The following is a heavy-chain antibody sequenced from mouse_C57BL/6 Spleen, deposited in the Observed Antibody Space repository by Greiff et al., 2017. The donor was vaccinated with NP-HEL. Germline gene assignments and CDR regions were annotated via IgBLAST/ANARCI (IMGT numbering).Heavy chain of an antibody. D-gene: IGHD1-1*01. Sequence: VQLQESGPELVKPGASVKISCKASGYAFSSSWMNWVKQRPGKGLEWIGRIYPGDGDTNYNGKFKGKATLTADKSSSTAYMQLSSLTSEDSAVYFCARGATVVADAMDYWGQGTSVTVSS. J-gene: IGHJ4*01. V-gene: IGHV1-82*01. CDR1: GYAFSSSW. CDR3: ARGATVVADAMDY. CDR2: IYPGDGDT.